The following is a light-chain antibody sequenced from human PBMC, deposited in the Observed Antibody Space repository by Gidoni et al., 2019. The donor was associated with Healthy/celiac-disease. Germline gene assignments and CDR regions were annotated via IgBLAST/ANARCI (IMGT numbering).Light chain of an antibody. Sequence: IVLTQSPGPLSLSPGKKTTLSCRASQSISSTYLAWYQQKPGQAPRLLFYGASSRATGSPDRFSGSGSGTDFTLTISRLEPEDIAVYYCQQYGSSPTFXQXTKVEIK. CDR3: QQYGSSPT. V-gene: IGKV3-20*01. J-gene: IGKJ1*01. CDR2: GAS. CDR1: QSISSTY.